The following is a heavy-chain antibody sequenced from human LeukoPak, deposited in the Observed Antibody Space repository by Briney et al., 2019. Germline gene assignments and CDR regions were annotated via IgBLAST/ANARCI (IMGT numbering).Heavy chain of an antibody. CDR2: INWNGGST. J-gene: IGHJ4*02. D-gene: IGHD3-10*01. CDR3: AKLVTYYYGSGSSIFDY. CDR1: GFTFDDYG. V-gene: IGHV3-20*04. Sequence: GGSLRLSCAASGFTFDDYGMSWVRQAPGKGLEWVSGINWNGGSTGYADSVKGRFTISRDNAKNSLYLQMNSLRAEDTAVYYCAKLVTYYYGSGSSIFDYWGQGTLVTVSS.